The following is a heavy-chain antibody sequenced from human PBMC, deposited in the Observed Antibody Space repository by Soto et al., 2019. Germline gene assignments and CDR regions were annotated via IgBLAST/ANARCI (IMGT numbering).Heavy chain of an antibody. CDR3: ARGDYYDIDDY. D-gene: IGHD3-22*01. CDR2: INAGNGNT. J-gene: IGHJ4*02. V-gene: IGHV1-3*01. CDR1: GYTFTNYA. Sequence: QVQLVQSGAEVKKPGASVKVSCKASGYTFTNYAMHWVRQAPGQRLEWMGWINAGNGNTKSSQKFQGRVTITRDTSASTAYMELNSLRAEDTAVYYCARGDYYDIDDYWGQGTLVSVSS.